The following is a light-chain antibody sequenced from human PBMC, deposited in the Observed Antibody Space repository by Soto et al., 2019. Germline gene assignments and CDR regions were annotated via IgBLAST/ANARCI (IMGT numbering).Light chain of an antibody. Sequence: EIVMTQSPATLSVSLGERATLSCRASQSVSTDLAWYQQKPGQAPRLLIFGASTRATGIPARFSGSGSGTDFTLTISRLEPEDFAVYYCQQYGSSPWTFGQGTKVDIK. V-gene: IGKV3-15*01. J-gene: IGKJ1*01. CDR3: QQYGSSPWT. CDR1: QSVSTD. CDR2: GAS.